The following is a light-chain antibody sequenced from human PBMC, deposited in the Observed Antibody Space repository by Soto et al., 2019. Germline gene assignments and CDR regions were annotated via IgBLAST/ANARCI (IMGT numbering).Light chain of an antibody. CDR1: SSDVGAYGY. CDR3: RSYTPSSTVV. Sequence: QSALTQPASVSGSPGQSITISCTGTSSDVGAYGYVSWYQQHPGKAPKLMIYEVSYRPSGVSNRFSGSKSGNAASLTISGLPAEGEADYYCRSYTPSSTVVFGGGTKVTVL. CDR2: EVS. V-gene: IGLV2-14*01. J-gene: IGLJ2*01.